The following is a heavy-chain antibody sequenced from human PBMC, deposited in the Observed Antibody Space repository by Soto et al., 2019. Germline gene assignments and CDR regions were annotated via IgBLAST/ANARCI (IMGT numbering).Heavy chain of an antibody. CDR1: GGSISSGGYS. CDR3: ARDYYYGSGSSSWFDP. J-gene: IGHJ5*02. V-gene: IGHV4-30-2*01. Sequence: SETLSLTCAVSGGSISSGGYSWSWIRQPPGKGLEWIGYIYHSGSTYYNPSLKSRVTISVGRSKNQFSLKLSSVTAADTAVYYCARDYYYGSGSSSWFDPWGQGTLVTVSS. D-gene: IGHD3-10*01. CDR2: IYHSGST.